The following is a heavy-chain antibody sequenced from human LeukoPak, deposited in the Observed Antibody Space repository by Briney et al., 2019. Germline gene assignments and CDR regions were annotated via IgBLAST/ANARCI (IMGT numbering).Heavy chain of an antibody. V-gene: IGHV3-23*01. CDR1: GFTLSSYA. Sequence: VRSLRLSCAASGFTLSSYAMSWVRRAAGKGLEGVSAISGMGGSTYYADSVKGRFTISRDNSKYTLYLQMNSLRAEDTAVYYCADEPSGSWLRGAFDTWGQGTMVTVSS. CDR3: ADEPSGSWLRGAFDT. D-gene: IGHD6-13*01. CDR2: ISGMGGST. J-gene: IGHJ3*02.